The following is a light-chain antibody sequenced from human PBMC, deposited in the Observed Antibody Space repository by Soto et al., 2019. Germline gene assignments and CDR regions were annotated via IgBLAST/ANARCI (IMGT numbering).Light chain of an antibody. CDR1: QNVLHTSGSNF. J-gene: IGKJ2*01. Sequence: DIVMTQSPLSLAVKHGEPASISCRSSQNVLHTSGSNFVDWYLLQPGQSPQLLIYLGSNRASGVPDMCSGSGSGIDFTFEISIVEAEDVGIYYCMQALQSPSTFGQGTRLELK. CDR3: MQALQSPST. V-gene: IGKV2-28*01. CDR2: LGS.